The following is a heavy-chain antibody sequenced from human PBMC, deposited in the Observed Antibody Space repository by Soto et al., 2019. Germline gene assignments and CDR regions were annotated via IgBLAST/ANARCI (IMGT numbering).Heavy chain of an antibody. D-gene: IGHD2-21*01. Sequence: QVQLVESGGGVVQPGTSLRLACAASGFTLSNIGMQWVRQAPGKGLEWVAVISAGGNTKYYADSVKGRFTISRDNSKNTLFLQMNSLRPEDTAVYYCAKESGGERYAAYFALRGQGTLVTVSA. CDR2: ISAGGNTK. CDR3: AKESGGERYAAYFAL. V-gene: IGHV3-30*18. J-gene: IGHJ4*02. CDR1: GFTLSNIG.